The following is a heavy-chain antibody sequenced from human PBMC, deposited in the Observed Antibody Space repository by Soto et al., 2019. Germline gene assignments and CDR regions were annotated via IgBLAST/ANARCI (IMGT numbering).Heavy chain of an antibody. J-gene: IGHJ4*02. V-gene: IGHV4-39*01. CDR2: FHYSGTT. Sequence: PSETLSLTSTVSSGSISSSAYYWGWIRQPPGKGREWMATFHYSGTTYYNPSLKSRVTISVDTSKNQFSLKLNSVTAADTAVYYCARQYSGDFPWWFDYWGQGTLVTVSS. CDR1: SGSISSSAYY. CDR3: ARQYSGDFPWWFDY. D-gene: IGHD1-26*01.